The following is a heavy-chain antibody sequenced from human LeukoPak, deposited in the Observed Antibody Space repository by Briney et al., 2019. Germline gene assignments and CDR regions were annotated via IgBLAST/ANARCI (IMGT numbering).Heavy chain of an antibody. J-gene: IGHJ4*02. CDR3: ARSTYYYDSSGYSYFDY. CDR1: GYTFTSYG. Sequence: ASVKVSCKASGYTFTSYGISWVRQAPGQGLEWMGWINPNSGGTNYAQKFQGRVTMTRDTSISTAYMELSRLRSDDTAVYYCARSTYYYDSSGYSYFDYWGQGTLVTVSS. V-gene: IGHV1-2*02. D-gene: IGHD3-22*01. CDR2: INPNSGGT.